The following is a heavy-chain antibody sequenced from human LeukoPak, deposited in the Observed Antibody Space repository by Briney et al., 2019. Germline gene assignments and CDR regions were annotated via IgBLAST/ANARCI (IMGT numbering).Heavy chain of an antibody. CDR3: ARRLNYGYSSGWYYFDY. J-gene: IGHJ4*02. CDR2: IYHSGST. Sequence: SETLSLTCAVSGGSISSSNWWSWVRQPPGKGLEWIGEIYHSGSTNYNPSLKSRVTISVDKSKNQFSLNLSSVTAADTAVYYCARRLNYGYSSGWYYFDYWGQGTLVTVSS. V-gene: IGHV4-4*02. CDR1: GGSISSSNW. D-gene: IGHD6-19*01.